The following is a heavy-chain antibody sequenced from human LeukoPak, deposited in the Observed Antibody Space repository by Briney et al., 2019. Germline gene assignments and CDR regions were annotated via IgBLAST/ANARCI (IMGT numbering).Heavy chain of an antibody. CDR1: GGSFSGYY. Sequence: SETLSLTCAVYGGSFSGYYWSWIRQPPGKGLEWIGEINHSGSTNYNPSLKGRVTISVDTSKNQFSLKLSSVTAADTAVYYCARGAEVDSGYDFDYWGQGTLVTVSS. CDR2: INHSGST. J-gene: IGHJ4*02. CDR3: ARGAEVDSGYDFDY. V-gene: IGHV4-34*01. D-gene: IGHD5-12*01.